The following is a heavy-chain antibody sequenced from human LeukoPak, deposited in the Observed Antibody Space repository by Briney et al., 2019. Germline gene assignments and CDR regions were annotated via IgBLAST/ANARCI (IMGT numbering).Heavy chain of an antibody. J-gene: IGHJ4*02. D-gene: IGHD6-13*01. CDR1: GFTFSSYS. CDR2: ISSSSSYI. V-gene: IGHV3-21*01. Sequence: GGSLRLSCAASGFTFSSYSMNWVRQAPGNGLEWVSSISSSSSYIYYADSVKGRFTISRDNAKNSLYLQMNSLRAEDTAVYYCARAQELADFDYWGQGTLVTVSS. CDR3: ARAQELADFDY.